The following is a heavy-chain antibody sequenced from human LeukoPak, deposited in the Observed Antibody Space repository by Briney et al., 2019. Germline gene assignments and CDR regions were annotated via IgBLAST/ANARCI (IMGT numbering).Heavy chain of an antibody. J-gene: IGHJ4*02. V-gene: IGHV1-18*01. CDR3: ARDVPDIVVVPAAIPLDC. Sequence: ASVKVSCKASGYTFTSYGISWVRQAPGQGLEWMGWISAYNGNTNYAQELQGRVTMTTDTSTSPAYMELRSLRSDDTAVYYCARDVPDIVVVPAAIPLDCWGQGTLVTVSS. CDR2: ISAYNGNT. D-gene: IGHD2-2*02. CDR1: GYTFTSYG.